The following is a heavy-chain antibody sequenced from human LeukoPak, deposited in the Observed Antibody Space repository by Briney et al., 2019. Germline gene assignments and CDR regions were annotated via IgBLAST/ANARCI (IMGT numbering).Heavy chain of an antibody. V-gene: IGHV3-64D*09. CDR1: GFTFSNYA. CDR3: VKGYCSSGNCFSRTMYYFDY. CDR2: IITNRGST. D-gene: IGHD2-15*01. J-gene: IGHJ4*02. Sequence: GRSLRLSCSASGFTFSNYAIHWVRQAPGKRLKYVSAIITNRGSTYYADSVNGRFTISRDNSKNTLYLQMSSLRAEDTAVYYCVKGYCSSGNCFSRTMYYFDYSGQGTLVTVSS.